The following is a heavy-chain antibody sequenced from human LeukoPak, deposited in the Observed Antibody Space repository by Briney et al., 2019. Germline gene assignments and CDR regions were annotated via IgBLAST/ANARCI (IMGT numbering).Heavy chain of an antibody. CDR1: GGSFSGYY. Sequence: SETLSLTCAVYGGSFSGYYWSWIRQPPGKGLEWIGYIYYSGSTNYNPSLKSRVTISVDTSKNQFSLKLSSVTAADTAVYYCARGGGNYYYYMDVWGKGTTVTISS. J-gene: IGHJ6*03. D-gene: IGHD5-12*01. CDR2: IYYSGST. CDR3: ARGGGNYYYYMDV. V-gene: IGHV4-59*01.